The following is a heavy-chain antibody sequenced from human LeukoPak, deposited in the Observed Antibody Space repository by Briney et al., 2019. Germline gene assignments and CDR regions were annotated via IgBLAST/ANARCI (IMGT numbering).Heavy chain of an antibody. V-gene: IGHV4-59*08. CDR1: GGSISSYY. Sequence: SETLSLTCTVSGGSISSYYWSWIRQPPGKGLEWIGYIYYSGSTNYNPSLKSRVTISVDTSKNQFSLKLSSVTAADTAVYYCARHHLPHYFDYWGQGTLVTVSS. CDR2: IYYSGST. J-gene: IGHJ4*02. CDR3: ARHHLPHYFDY.